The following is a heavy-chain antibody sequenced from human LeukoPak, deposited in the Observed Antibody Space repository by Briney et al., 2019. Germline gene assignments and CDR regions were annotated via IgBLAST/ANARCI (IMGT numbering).Heavy chain of an antibody. CDR2: ISWDGGST. CDR3: AKDNGDIVVVPAANYYYGMDV. CDR1: GFTFDDYT. Sequence: GGSLRLSCAASGFTFDDYTMHWVRQAPGKGLEWVSLISWDGGSTYYADSVKGRFTISRDNSKNSLYLQMNSLRTEDTALYYCAKDNGDIVVVPAANYYYGMDVWGQGTTVTVSS. V-gene: IGHV3-43*01. D-gene: IGHD2-2*01. J-gene: IGHJ6*02.